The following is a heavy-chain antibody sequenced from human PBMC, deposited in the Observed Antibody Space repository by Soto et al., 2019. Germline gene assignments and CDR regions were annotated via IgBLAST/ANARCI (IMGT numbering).Heavy chain of an antibody. J-gene: IGHJ6*02. CDR3: ARPVNYYDSSLPPPSYYYYGMDV. CDR1: GGTFSSYT. Sequence: GASVKVSCKASGGTFSSYTISWVRQAPGQGLEWKGRIIPILAIANYAQKFQGRVTITADESTSTAYMELSSLRSEDTAVYYCARPVNYYDSSLPPPSYYYYGMDVWGQGTTVTVSS. D-gene: IGHD3-22*01. V-gene: IGHV1-69*02. CDR2: IIPILAIA.